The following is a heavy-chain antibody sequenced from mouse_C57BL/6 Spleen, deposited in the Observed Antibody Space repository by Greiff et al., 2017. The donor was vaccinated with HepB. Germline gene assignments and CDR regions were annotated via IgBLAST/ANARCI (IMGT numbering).Heavy chain of an antibody. CDR3: ARHAGDYDDAMDY. D-gene: IGHD2-4*01. Sequence: VKLMESGPGLVAPSQSLSITCTVSGFSLTSYGVHWVRQPPGKGLEWLVVIWSDGSTTYNSALKSRLSISKDNSKSQVFLKMNSLQTDDTAMYYCARHAGDYDDAMDYWGQGTSVTVSS. CDR2: IWSDGST. CDR1: GFSLTSYG. V-gene: IGHV2-6-1*01. J-gene: IGHJ4*01.